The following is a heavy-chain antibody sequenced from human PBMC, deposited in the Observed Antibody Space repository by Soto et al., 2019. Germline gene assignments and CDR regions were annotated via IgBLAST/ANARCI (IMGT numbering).Heavy chain of an antibody. CDR2: IYYSGST. J-gene: IGHJ4*02. D-gene: IGHD5-18*01. Sequence: SETLSLTSTVSGGSISSYYWSWIRQPPGKGLEWIGYIYYSGSTNYNPSLKCRVTISVDTSKNQFSLKLSSVTAADTAVSYCARVVGYSYDTYYFDYWGQGTLVTVS. CDR1: GGSISSYY. CDR3: ARVVGYSYDTYYFDY. V-gene: IGHV4-59*01.